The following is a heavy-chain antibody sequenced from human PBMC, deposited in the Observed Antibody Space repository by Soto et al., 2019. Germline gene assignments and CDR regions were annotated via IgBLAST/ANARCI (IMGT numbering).Heavy chain of an antibody. Sequence: EVPLVESGGGLIQPGGSLRLSCAASGFTVSSNYMSWVRQAPGKGLEWVSVIYSGGSTYYADSVKGRFTISRDNSKNTLYLQMNSLRAEDTAVYYCARAEVGATRGWFDPWGQGALVTVSS. V-gene: IGHV3-53*01. CDR2: IYSGGST. CDR3: ARAEVGATRGWFDP. CDR1: GFTVSSNY. D-gene: IGHD1-26*01. J-gene: IGHJ5*02.